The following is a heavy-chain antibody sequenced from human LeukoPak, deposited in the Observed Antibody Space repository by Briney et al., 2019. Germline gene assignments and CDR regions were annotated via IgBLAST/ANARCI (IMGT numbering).Heavy chain of an antibody. Sequence: GGSVRLSCAASGFTFSSYGMHWVRQAPGKGLEWVAVISYDGSNKYNADSVKGRFTISRDNSKNTLYLQMNSLRAEDTAVYYCVFGYYYDSGSQYNWFDTWGQGTLLTAYS. V-gene: IGHV3-30*03. CDR2: ISYDGSNK. CDR3: VFGYYYDSGSQYNWFDT. CDR1: GFTFSSYG. J-gene: IGHJ5*02. D-gene: IGHD3-10*01.